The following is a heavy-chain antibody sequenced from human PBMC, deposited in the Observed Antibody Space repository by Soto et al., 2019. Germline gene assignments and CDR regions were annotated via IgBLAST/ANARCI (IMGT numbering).Heavy chain of an antibody. Sequence: QVQLVESGGGVVQPGTSLRLSCVASGFSFSVFGMHWVRQFPGKGLEWVAVFSIDGSKGYYIDSVEGRFTISRDDSKNTLYLQMDSLRVDDTAVYYCAKDKVPYFDYWSRQRWFDPWGQGTPVTVSS. V-gene: IGHV3-30*18. CDR1: GFSFSVFG. CDR3: AKDKVPYFDYWSRQRWFDP. D-gene: IGHD3-3*01. CDR2: FSIDGSKG. J-gene: IGHJ5*02.